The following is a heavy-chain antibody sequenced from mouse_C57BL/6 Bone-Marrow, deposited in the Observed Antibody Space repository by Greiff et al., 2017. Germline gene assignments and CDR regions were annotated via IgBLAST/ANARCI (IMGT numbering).Heavy chain of an antibody. J-gene: IGHJ4*01. Sequence: VHLVESVAELVRPGASVKLSCTASGFNIKNTYMHWVKQRPEQGLEWIGRIDPATGNTKYAPKFQGKATITADTSSNTAYLQLSSLTSEDTAIYYCASGSYDYEGVDYWGQGTSVTVSS. CDR3: ASGSYDYEGVDY. CDR1: GFNIKNTY. CDR2: IDPATGNT. D-gene: IGHD2-4*01. V-gene: IGHV14-3*01.